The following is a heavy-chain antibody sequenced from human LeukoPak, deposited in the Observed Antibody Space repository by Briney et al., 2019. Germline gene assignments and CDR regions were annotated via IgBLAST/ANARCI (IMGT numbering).Heavy chain of an antibody. CDR1: GFTFSSYK. V-gene: IGHV3-21*01. CDR3: AKDAQRGFDYSNSLDK. J-gene: IGHJ4*02. CDR2: ISSSSSYI. Sequence: GGSLRLSCAASGFTFSSYKMNWVRQAPGKGLEWVSSISSSSSYIYYADSVKGRFTISRDNAKNSLYLQMNSLRAEDTAVYYCAKDAQRGFDYSNSLDKWGQGTLVTVSS. D-gene: IGHD4-11*01.